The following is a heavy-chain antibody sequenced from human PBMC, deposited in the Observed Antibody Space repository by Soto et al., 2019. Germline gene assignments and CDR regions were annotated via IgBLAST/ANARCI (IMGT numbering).Heavy chain of an antibody. CDR2: IDAGNGNN. CDR1: GYTFTSYV. CDR3: ERGRNDSSADYHHYCSGMDV. D-gene: IGHD3-22*01. Sequence: VGSVNVSRKDYGYTFTSYVIHWLRQAPRQRLGWTRWIDAGNGNNKYSEKFQGRVTITRDRSASIGYLELSSLRSEYSAVYYCERGRNDSSADYHHYCSGMDVWGQGTTVTVSS. V-gene: IGHV1-3*01. J-gene: IGHJ6*01.